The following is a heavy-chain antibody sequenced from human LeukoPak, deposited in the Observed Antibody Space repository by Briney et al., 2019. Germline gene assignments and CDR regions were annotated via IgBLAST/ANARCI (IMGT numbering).Heavy chain of an antibody. CDR1: GFTFSSYW. V-gene: IGHV3-7*04. J-gene: IGHJ5*02. CDR2: IKQDGSEK. CDR3: ARAREPYITSDWSDP. Sequence: PGGSLRLSCAASGFTFSSYWMSWVRQAPGKGLEWVANIKQDGSEKYYVDSVKGRFTISRDNAKHSLYLQMNSLRAEDTAVYYCARAREPYITSDWSDPWGQGTLVTVSS. D-gene: IGHD1-14*01.